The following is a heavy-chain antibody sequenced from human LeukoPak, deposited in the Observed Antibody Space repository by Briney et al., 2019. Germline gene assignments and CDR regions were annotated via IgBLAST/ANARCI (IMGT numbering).Heavy chain of an antibody. CDR1: GGSISSSSYY. CDR2: IYYSGST. CDR3: ARHQAGYSYGYGWGYYDSSGAENWFDP. V-gene: IGHV4-39*07. J-gene: IGHJ5*02. Sequence: KSSETLSLTCTVSGGSISSSSYYWGWIRQPPGKGLEWIGSIYYSGSTYYNPSLKSRVTISVDTSKNQFSLKLSSVTAADTAVYYCARHQAGYSYGYGWGYYDSSGAENWFDPWGQGTLVTVSS. D-gene: IGHD3-22*01.